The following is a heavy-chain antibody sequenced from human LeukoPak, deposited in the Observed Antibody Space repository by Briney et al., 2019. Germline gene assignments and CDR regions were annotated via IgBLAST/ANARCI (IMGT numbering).Heavy chain of an antibody. CDR3: ARDQGPGADYGGNSGYIY. CDR2: IIPIFGTA. D-gene: IGHD4-23*01. V-gene: IGHV1-69*13. CDR1: GYTFTSYD. J-gene: IGHJ4*02. Sequence: GASVKVSCKASGYTFTSYDINWVRQATGQGLEWMGGIIPIFGTANYAQKFQGRVTITADESTSTAYMALSSLRSEDTAVYYCARDQGPGADYGGNSGYIYWGQGTLVTVSS.